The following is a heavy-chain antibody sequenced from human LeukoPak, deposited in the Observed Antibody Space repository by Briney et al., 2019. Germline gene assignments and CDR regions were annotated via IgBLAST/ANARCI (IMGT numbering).Heavy chain of an antibody. Sequence: SSETLSLTCTVSGGSISSSSYYWGWIRQPPGKGLEWIGSIYYSGSTYYNPSLKSRVTISVDTSKNQFSLKLSSVTAADTAVYYCARVRRFLEWLGLQNWFDPWGQGTLVTVSS. CDR3: ARVRRFLEWLGLQNWFDP. V-gene: IGHV4-39*07. CDR2: IYYSGST. CDR1: GGSISSSSYY. D-gene: IGHD3-3*01. J-gene: IGHJ5*02.